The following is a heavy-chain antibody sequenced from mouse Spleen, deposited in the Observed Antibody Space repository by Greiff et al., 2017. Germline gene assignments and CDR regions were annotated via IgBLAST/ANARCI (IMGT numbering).Heavy chain of an antibody. CDR3: ARDGYYVGYFDV. D-gene: IGHD2-3*01. Sequence: EVHLVESGPGLVKPSQSLSLTCSVTGYSITSGYYWNWIRQFPGNKLEWMGYISYDGSNNYNPSLKNRISITRDTSKNQFFLKLNSVTTEDTATYYCARDGYYVGYFDVWGAGTTVTVSS. CDR2: ISYDGSN. V-gene: IGHV3-6*01. CDR1: GYSITSGYY. J-gene: IGHJ1*01.